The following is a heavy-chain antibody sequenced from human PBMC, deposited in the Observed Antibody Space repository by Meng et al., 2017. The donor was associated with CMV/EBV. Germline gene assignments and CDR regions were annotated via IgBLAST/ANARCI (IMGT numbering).Heavy chain of an antibody. D-gene: IGHD3-22*01. CDR2: ISSSGSTI. CDR1: GFTFSDYY. V-gene: IGHV3-11*04. CDR3: AKELVTYYYDSSGWDY. J-gene: IGHJ4*02. Sequence: GESLKISCAASGFTFSDYYMSWIRQAPGKGLEWVSYISSSGSTIYYADSVKGRFTISRDNAKNSLYLQMNSLRAEDTAVYYCAKELVTYYYDSSGWDYWGQGTLVTVSS.